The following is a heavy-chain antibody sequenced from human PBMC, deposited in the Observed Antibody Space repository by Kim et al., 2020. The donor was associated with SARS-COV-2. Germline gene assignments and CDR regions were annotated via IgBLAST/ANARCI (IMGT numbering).Heavy chain of an antibody. V-gene: IGHV3-21*01. CDR2: ISSSSSYI. D-gene: IGHD4-17*01. J-gene: IGHJ4*02. Sequence: GGSLRLSCAASGFTFSSYSMNWVRQAPGKGLEWVSSISSSSSYIYYADSVKGRFTISRDNAKNSLYLQMNSLRAEDTAVYYCASTRGRDYGDYNFDYWGQGTLGTVSS. CDR1: GFTFSSYS. CDR3: ASTRGRDYGDYNFDY.